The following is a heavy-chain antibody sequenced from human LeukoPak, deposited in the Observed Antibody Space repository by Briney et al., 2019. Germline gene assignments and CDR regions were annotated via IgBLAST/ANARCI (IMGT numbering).Heavy chain of an antibody. D-gene: IGHD5-12*01. V-gene: IGHV3-21*01. CDR2: ISTSSSYI. CDR3: ARDPGSGYEEHFDY. Sequence: GGSLRLSCAASGFTFSSYNMKWVRQAPGKGLEWVSSISTSSSYIYYADSVKGRFTISRDNAKNSLNLQMNSLRVEDTAVYYCARDPGSGYEEHFDYWGQGTLVTVSS. CDR1: GFTFSSYN. J-gene: IGHJ4*02.